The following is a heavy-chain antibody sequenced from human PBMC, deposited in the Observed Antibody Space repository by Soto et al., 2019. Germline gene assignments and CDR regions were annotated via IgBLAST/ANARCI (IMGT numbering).Heavy chain of an antibody. CDR3: ARHYCDSVSCYWFDT. CDR2: IWYDGSNK. D-gene: IGHD2-2*01. Sequence: GGSLRLSCAASGFTFSSYGMHWVRQAPGKGLEWVAVIWYDGSNKYYADSVKGRFTISRDNSKNMLYLQMNSLRAEDTAVYYCARHYCDSVSCYWFDTWGQGTLVSVSS. J-gene: IGHJ5*02. V-gene: IGHV3-33*01. CDR1: GFTFSSYG.